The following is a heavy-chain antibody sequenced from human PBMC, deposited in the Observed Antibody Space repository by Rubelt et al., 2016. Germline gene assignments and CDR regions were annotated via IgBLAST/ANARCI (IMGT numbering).Heavy chain of an antibody. CDR2: LSTDGRST. V-gene: IGHV3-74*01. Sequence: EVQLLESGGGLVQPGGSLRLSCAASGFTFTNYWTHWVRQAPGKGLVWISRLSTDGRSTSYADSVKGRVNSPRSKAKNTMELQSRSLSVEGTSVYYCAREKRGSGSFDYWGQGTLVTVSS. CDR1: GFTFTNYW. CDR3: AREKRGSGSFDY. J-gene: IGHJ4*02. D-gene: IGHD6-19*01.